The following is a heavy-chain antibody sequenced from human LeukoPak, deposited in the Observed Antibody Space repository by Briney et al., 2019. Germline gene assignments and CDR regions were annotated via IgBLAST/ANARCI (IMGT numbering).Heavy chain of an antibody. V-gene: IGHV3-11*01. CDR2: IDVRSGSI. CDR3: AREDNVWNLLYNYYMDV. D-gene: IGHD1-1*01. J-gene: IGHJ6*03. CDR1: GFIFSDYY. Sequence: GGSLRLSCAASGFIFSDYYMTWIRQAPGKGLEWVSHIDVRSGSILYADSVKGRFTISRDSAKNSLYLQMNSLRAEDTAVYYCAREDNVWNLLYNYYMDVWGKGTTVTVSS.